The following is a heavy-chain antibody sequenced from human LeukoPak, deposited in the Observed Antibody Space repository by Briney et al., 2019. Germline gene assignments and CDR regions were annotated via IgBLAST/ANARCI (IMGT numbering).Heavy chain of an antibody. CDR1: GGAISYSSYC. CDR2: IYYSGNT. Sequence: SETLSLTCSVSGGAISYSSYCWSWIRQHPGKGLEWIGYIYYSGNTYYNPSLKSRVTISVDTSKNQFSLKMSSVTAADTAVYYCARRDYDSGGHYGPDNWFDPWGQGIQVTVSP. V-gene: IGHV4-31*03. J-gene: IGHJ5*02. CDR3: ARRDYDSGGHYGPDNWFDP. D-gene: IGHD3-22*01.